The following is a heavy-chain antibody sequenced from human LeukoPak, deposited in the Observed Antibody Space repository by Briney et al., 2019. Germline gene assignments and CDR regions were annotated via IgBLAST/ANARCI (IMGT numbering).Heavy chain of an antibody. Sequence: PGRSLRLSCEVSGFTFTDYWMNWVRQAPGKGPEWVASIRQDGSKKTYVDSVKGRFTISRDNTKNSLSLQLNGLRAEDTAVYYCARDGTAAGLYFDLWGQGTLVTVSS. CDR1: GFTFTDYW. D-gene: IGHD6-13*01. CDR3: ARDGTAAGLYFDL. V-gene: IGHV3-7*01. J-gene: IGHJ4*01. CDR2: IRQDGSKK.